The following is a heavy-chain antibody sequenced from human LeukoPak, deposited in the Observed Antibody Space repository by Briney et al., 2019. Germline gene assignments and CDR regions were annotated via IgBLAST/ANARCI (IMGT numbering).Heavy chain of an antibody. CDR3: ARGPGIAAAFGWFDP. V-gene: IGHV1-8*02. CDR2: MNPNSGNT. J-gene: IGHJ5*02. D-gene: IGHD6-13*01. CDR1: GGTFSSYA. Sequence: ASVKVSCKASGGTFSSYAISWVRQATGQGLEWMGWMNPNSGNTGYAQKFQGRVTMTRNTSISTAYMELSSLRSEDTAVYYCARGPGIAAAFGWFDPWGQGTPVTVSS.